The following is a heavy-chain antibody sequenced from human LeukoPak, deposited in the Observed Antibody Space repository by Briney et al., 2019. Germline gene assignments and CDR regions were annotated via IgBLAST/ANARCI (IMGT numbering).Heavy chain of an antibody. CDR3: ARGQFIYGTYNWFDP. CDR1: GVAISRGGYA. CDR2: IYHSGTT. D-gene: IGHD3-10*01. J-gene: IGHJ5*02. Sequence: PSETLSLTCAVSGVAISRGGYAWNWIRQPPGKGLEWIAYIYHSGTTYYNPSLKSRVTISVDTSNNQVSLKLSSVTAADTAAYYCARGQFIYGTYNWFDPWGQGTLVTVSS. V-gene: IGHV4-30-2*01.